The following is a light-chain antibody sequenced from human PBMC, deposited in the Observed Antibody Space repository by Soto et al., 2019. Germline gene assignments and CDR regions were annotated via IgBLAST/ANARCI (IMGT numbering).Light chain of an antibody. J-gene: IGLJ2*01. Sequence: QLVLTQSPSASASLGASVKLTCTLSSGHSSYGIAWHQQQPEKGPRYLMKLNSDGSHTKGDGIPDRFSGSSSGAERYLTISSLQSEDEADYYCQTWGSQGVFGGGTKLTVL. CDR1: SGHSSYG. CDR3: QTWGSQGV. V-gene: IGLV4-69*01. CDR2: LNSDGSH.